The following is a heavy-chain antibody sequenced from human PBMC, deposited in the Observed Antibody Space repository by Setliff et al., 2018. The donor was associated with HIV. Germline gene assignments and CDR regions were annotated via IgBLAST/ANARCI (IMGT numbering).Heavy chain of an antibody. D-gene: IGHD3-10*01. J-gene: IGHJ4*02. CDR2: NYHSGST. Sequence: SETLSLTCAVSGGSISSGGYSWSWIRQPPGKGLEWIGCNYHSGSTYYNPSLKSRVTISVDRSKNQFSLKLSSVTAADTAVYYCARSEVRGVTITRFDYWGQGTLVTVSS. CDR3: ARSEVRGVTITRFDY. V-gene: IGHV4-30-2*01. CDR1: GGSISSGGYS.